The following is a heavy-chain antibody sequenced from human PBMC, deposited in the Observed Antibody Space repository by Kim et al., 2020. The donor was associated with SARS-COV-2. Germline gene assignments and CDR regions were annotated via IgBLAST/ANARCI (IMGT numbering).Heavy chain of an antibody. J-gene: IGHJ4*02. D-gene: IGHD3-22*01. V-gene: IGHV4-34*01. CDR1: GGSFSGYY. Sequence: SETLSLTCAVYGGSFSGYYWSWIRQPPGKGLEWIGEINHSGSTNYNPSLKSRVTISVDTSKNQFSLKLSSVTAADTAVYYCATSRYYYDSSGYYGGYWGQGTLVTVSS. CDR2: INHSGST. CDR3: ATSRYYYDSSGYYGGY.